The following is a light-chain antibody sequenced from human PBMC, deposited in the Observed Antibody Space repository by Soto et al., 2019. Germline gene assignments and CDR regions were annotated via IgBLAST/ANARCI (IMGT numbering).Light chain of an antibody. CDR3: QTWGTGIHV. CDR2: LNSDGSH. V-gene: IGLV4-69*01. CDR1: SGHSSYA. Sequence: QPVPTQSPSVSASLGASVKLTCTLSSGHSSYAIAWHQQQPEKGPRYLMKLNSDGSHSKGDGIPDRFSGSSSGAERYLTISSLQSEDEADYYCQTWGTGIHVFGGGTKLTVL. J-gene: IGLJ2*01.